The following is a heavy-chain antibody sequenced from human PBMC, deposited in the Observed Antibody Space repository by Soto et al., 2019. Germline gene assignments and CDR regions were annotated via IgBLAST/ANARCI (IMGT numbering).Heavy chain of an antibody. J-gene: IGHJ3*02. Sequence: VASVKVSCKASGYTFTGYYMHWVRQAPGQGLEWMGWINPNSGGTNYAQKFQGWVTMTRDTSISTAYMELSRLRSDDTAVYYCARDGNGGSSSYPDEGAFDIWGQGTMVTVSS. CDR2: INPNSGGT. CDR3: ARDGNGGSSSYPDEGAFDI. V-gene: IGHV1-2*04. D-gene: IGHD6-6*01. CDR1: GYTFTGYY.